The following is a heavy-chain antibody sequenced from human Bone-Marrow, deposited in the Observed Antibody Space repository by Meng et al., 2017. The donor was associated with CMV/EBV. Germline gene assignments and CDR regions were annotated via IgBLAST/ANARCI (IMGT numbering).Heavy chain of an antibody. D-gene: IGHD2-2*01. J-gene: IGHJ6*02. V-gene: IGHV1-69*10. CDR1: GGTFSSYA. Sequence: SVKVSCKASGGTFSSYAISWVRQAPGQGLEWMGWIIPILGRANYAQKFQGRVTITADKSTSAAYMELTSLRSEDTAVYYCARGLCSSTSCYPAPDPNPPYGMDVWGQGTTVTVSS. CDR2: IIPILGRA. CDR3: ARGLCSSTSCYPAPDPNPPYGMDV.